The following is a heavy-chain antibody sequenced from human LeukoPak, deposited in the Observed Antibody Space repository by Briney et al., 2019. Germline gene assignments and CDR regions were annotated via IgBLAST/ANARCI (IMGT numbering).Heavy chain of an antibody. D-gene: IGHD4-11*01. CDR1: GGSISSYY. CDR2: FYISGST. J-gene: IGHJ4*02. CDR3: ARDFLLQSEGLFDY. Sequence: SETLSLTCTVSGGSISSYYWSWIRQPAGKGLEWIWRFYISGSTNYNPSLKSRVTMSVDTPKNQFSLRLNSVTAADTAVYYCARDFLLQSEGLFDYWGQGTLVTVSS. V-gene: IGHV4-4*07.